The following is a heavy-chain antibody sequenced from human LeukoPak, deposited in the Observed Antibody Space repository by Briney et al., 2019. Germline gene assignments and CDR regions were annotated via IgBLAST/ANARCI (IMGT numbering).Heavy chain of an antibody. J-gene: IGHJ4*02. V-gene: IGHV3-23*01. CDR2: LSRGGESR. Sequence: GGSLRLSCTGSGFPFNMFAIHWVRQAPGQGLEWVSGLSRGGESRNYADSVRGRFTISRGSPKNTVFLQMNSLRPEDTAVYYCAKEQRIRHCSEGVCMEGYYFDHWGQGSLVTVSS. D-gene: IGHD2-8*01. CDR1: GFPFNMFA. CDR3: AKEQRIRHCSEGVCMEGYYFDH.